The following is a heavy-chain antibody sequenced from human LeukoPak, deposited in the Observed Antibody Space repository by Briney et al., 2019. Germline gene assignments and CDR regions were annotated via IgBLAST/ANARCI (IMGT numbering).Heavy chain of an antibody. CDR2: IIPIFGTA. J-gene: IGHJ5*02. CDR3: AQTAPTYNWFDP. Sequence: ASVKASCKASGGTFSSYAISWVRQAPGQGLEWMGGIIPIFGTANYAQKFQGRVTITTDESTSTAYMELSSLRSEDTAVYYCAQTAPTYNWFDPWGQGTLVTVSS. D-gene: IGHD2-21*02. V-gene: IGHV1-69*05. CDR1: GGTFSSYA.